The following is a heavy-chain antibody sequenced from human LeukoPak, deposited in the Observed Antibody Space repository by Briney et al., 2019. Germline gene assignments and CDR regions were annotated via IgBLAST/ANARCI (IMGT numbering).Heavy chain of an antibody. J-gene: IGHJ4*02. CDR2: IYYSGST. CDR3: ARHFSPLPIVVVPAAIDY. D-gene: IGHD2-2*01. CDR1: GGSISSSSYY. V-gene: IGHV4-39*01. Sequence: SETLSLTCTVSGGSISSSSYYWGWIRQPPGKGLEWIGGIYYSGSTYYNPSLKSRVTISVDTSKNQFSLKLSSVTAADTAVYYCARHFSPLPIVVVPAAIDYWGQGTLVTVSS.